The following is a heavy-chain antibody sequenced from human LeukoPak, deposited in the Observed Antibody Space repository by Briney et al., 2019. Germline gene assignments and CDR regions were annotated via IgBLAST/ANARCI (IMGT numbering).Heavy chain of an antibody. V-gene: IGHV4-61*02. CDR1: AGSISSGNYF. Sequence: PSETLSLTCTVSAGSISSGNYFWSWIRPPAGKGLEWIVRFYTSGSTNYNRSLKSPITISVDTSNNQFSLKLSSVTAADTAVYYCATQDSSSWYFDYWGQGTLVTVSS. CDR2: FYTSGST. CDR3: ATQDSSSWYFDY. D-gene: IGHD6-13*01. J-gene: IGHJ4*02.